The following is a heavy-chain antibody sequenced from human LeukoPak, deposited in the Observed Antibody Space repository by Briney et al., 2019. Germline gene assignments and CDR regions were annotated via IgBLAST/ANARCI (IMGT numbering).Heavy chain of an antibody. CDR3: ATKGPRRGYFDY. J-gene: IGHJ4*02. V-gene: IGHV4-61*01. CDR1: GGSVSSDSYY. Sequence: PSETLSLTCTVSGGSVSSDSYYWSWLRQPPGKGLEWIGYIYYTGSTNYNPSLKSRVTISVDMSKNQFSLELTSVTAADTAVYYCATKGPRRGYFDYWGQGTLVAVSS. CDR2: IYYTGST.